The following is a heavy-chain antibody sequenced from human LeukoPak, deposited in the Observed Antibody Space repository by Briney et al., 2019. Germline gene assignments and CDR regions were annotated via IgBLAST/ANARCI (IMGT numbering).Heavy chain of an antibody. Sequence: PGGSLRLSCAASGFTFNSYTMTWVRQAPGEGLEWVSSISTGSTYIYYADSVKGRFTISRDNAKNSLYLQMNSLRAEDTAVYYCARDGASLGAQFDYWGQGTLVTVSS. CDR1: GFTFNSYT. CDR2: ISTGSTYI. V-gene: IGHV3-21*01. D-gene: IGHD1-26*01. CDR3: ARDGASLGAQFDY. J-gene: IGHJ4*02.